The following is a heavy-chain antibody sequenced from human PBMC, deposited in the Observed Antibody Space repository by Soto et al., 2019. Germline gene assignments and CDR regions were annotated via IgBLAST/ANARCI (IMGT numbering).Heavy chain of an antibody. J-gene: IGHJ4*02. V-gene: IGHV6-1*01. D-gene: IGHD1-1*01. CDR1: GDSVSSTSSI. CDR2: TYYRSKWHT. Sequence: QLQLQESGPGLVKPSQTLSLTCDISGDSVSSTSSIWNWIRQSPSRGLEWLGRTYYRSKWHTDFAGSARGRITINPDTPKNQFLLQLSSVTPDDTAVYFFARDLHGTYDYDSWGQGTLVTVSS. CDR3: ARDLHGTYDYDS.